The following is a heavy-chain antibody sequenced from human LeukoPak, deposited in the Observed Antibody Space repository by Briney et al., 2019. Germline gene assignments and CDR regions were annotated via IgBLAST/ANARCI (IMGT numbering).Heavy chain of an antibody. D-gene: IGHD1-26*01. V-gene: IGHV3-23*01. J-gene: IGHJ4*02. CDR1: GFTFSSYA. CDR3: AKGIVGATRGADY. CDR2: ISGNGGST. Sequence: GGSLRLSCAASGFTFSSYAMSWVRQAPGKGLEWGSAISGNGGSTYYADSVKGRFTISRDNSKNTLYLQMNSLRAEDTAVYYCAKGIVGATRGADYWGQGTLVTVSS.